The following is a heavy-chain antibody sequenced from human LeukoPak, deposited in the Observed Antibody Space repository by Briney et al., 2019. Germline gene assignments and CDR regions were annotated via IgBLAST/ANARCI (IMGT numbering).Heavy chain of an antibody. V-gene: IGHV4-30-2*01. CDR2: IYHSGST. D-gene: IGHD1-26*01. CDR3: ARQGSVGATPLDY. CDR1: GGSISSGGYY. Sequence: PSETLSLTCTVSGGSISSGGYYWSWIRQPPGKGLEWIGYIYHSGSTYYNPSLKSRVTISVDRSKNQFSLNLSSVTAADTAVYYCARQGSVGATPLDYWGQGILVTVSS. J-gene: IGHJ4*02.